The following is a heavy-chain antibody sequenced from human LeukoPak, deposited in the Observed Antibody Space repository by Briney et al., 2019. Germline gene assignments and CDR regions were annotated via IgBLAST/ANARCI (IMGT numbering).Heavy chain of an antibody. V-gene: IGHV4-30-4*08. Sequence: SETLSLTCTVSGGSISSGDYYWSWIRQPPGKGLEWIGYFYYSGSTYYNPSLKSRVTISADTSKNQFSLKLSSVTAADTAVYYCARVFMGIDYWGQGTLVTVSS. D-gene: IGHD7-27*01. CDR2: FYYSGST. CDR3: ARVFMGIDY. J-gene: IGHJ4*02. CDR1: GGSISSGDYY.